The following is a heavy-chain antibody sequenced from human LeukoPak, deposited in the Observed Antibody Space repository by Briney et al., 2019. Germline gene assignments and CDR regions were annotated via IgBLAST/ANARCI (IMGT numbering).Heavy chain of an antibody. Sequence: ASVKVSCKASGYTFTSYYMHWVRQAPGQGLEWMGIINPSGGSTSYAQKFQGRVTITRNTSIRTAYMELSSLRSEDTAVYYCARGDIVATILGYYYYYMDVWGKGTTVTVSS. CDR3: ARGDIVATILGYYYYYMDV. CDR1: GYTFTSYY. D-gene: IGHD5-12*01. V-gene: IGHV1-46*01. CDR2: INPSGGST. J-gene: IGHJ6*03.